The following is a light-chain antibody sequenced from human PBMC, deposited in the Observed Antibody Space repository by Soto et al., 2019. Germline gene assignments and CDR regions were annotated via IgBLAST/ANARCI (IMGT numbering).Light chain of an antibody. CDR1: QRLSASD. CDR3: QQYGSSPRT. V-gene: IGKV3-20*01. CDR2: GAS. Sequence: ESVLTQSPGTLSLSPGPRATLSCRASQRLSASDIAWYQQKPGQAPKFPIYGASSRATGIPDRFSGSGSGTDFTLTISRLEPEDFAVYYCQQYGSSPRTFGQGTKVDIK. J-gene: IGKJ1*01.